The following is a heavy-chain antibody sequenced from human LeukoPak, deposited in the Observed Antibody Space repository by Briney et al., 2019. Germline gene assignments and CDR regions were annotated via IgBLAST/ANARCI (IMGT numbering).Heavy chain of an antibody. J-gene: IGHJ4*02. CDR3: ARDNRGYDY. Sequence: PGGSLRLSCAASGFTFSDYAMFWVRQAPGKGLEWISYITSSSSAIYYTDSVKGRFTVSRDNAKNSLYLQMNSLRAEDTAVYYCARDNRGYDYWGQGTLVTVSS. CDR1: GFTFSDYA. CDR2: ITSSSSAI. D-gene: IGHD5-12*01. V-gene: IGHV3-48*04.